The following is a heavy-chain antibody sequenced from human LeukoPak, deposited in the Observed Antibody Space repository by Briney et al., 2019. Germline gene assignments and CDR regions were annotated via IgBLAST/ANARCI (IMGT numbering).Heavy chain of an antibody. V-gene: IGHV1-18*01. CDR2: ISAYNGNT. CDR3: ARTSIAARDSEFDP. D-gene: IGHD6-6*01. J-gene: IGHJ5*02. Sequence: GTSVKVSCKASGYTFSSYGISWVRQAAGQGLDSIGWISAYNGNTNYAQKLQGRVTMTTDTSTTTAYMELRSLRSDDTAVYYCARTSIAARDSEFDPWGQGTLVTVSS. CDR1: GYTFSSYG.